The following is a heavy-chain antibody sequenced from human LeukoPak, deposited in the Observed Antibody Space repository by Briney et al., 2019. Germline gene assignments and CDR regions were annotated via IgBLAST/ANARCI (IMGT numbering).Heavy chain of an antibody. V-gene: IGHV3-23*01. Sequence: PGASMRLSCAASGFTFSSYAMSWVRQAPGKGLEWVSAISGSGGSTYYADSVKGRFTISRDNSKNTLYLQMNSLRAEDTAVYYCAKGGYWSGGSCYAPLYFDYWGQGTLVTVSS. CDR1: GFTFSSYA. D-gene: IGHD2-15*01. CDR2: ISGSGGST. J-gene: IGHJ4*02. CDR3: AKGGYWSGGSCYAPLYFDY.